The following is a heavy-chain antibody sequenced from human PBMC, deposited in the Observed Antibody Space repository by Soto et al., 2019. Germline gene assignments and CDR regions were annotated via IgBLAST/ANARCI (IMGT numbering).Heavy chain of an antibody. CDR1: GFTFSSSE. Sequence: EVQLVESGGGLVQPGGSLRLSCVASGFTFSSSEMYWVRQAPGKGLEWVSYIQPAGQPIFYADSVKGRFTISRDNAKNSLYLQMNSLRAEDTAVYYCARRCSSWGQGTMVTVSS. CDR2: IQPAGQPI. CDR3: ARRCSS. J-gene: IGHJ3*01. V-gene: IGHV3-48*03. D-gene: IGHD2-2*01.